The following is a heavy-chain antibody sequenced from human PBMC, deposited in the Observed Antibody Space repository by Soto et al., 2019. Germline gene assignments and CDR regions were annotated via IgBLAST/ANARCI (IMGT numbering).Heavy chain of an antibody. J-gene: IGHJ5*02. CDR2: TYYSGST. Sequence: PSETLSLTCIVSGASMSGYYWSWIRQPPGKGLEWIGFTYYSGSTNYNPSLRSRVTISLDTSKNQFSLKLTSVTTADTAVYYCARGTYITLVRTGWFVPWGQGTLVTVSS. CDR3: ARGTYITLVRTGWFVP. D-gene: IGHD3-10*01. CDR1: GASMSGYY. V-gene: IGHV4-59*01.